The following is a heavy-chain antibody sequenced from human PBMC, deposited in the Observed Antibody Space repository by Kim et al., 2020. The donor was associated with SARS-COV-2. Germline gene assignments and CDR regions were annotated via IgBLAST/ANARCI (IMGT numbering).Heavy chain of an antibody. CDR3: ARARMVRGVIIDWFDP. J-gene: IGHJ5*02. CDR2: INHSGST. D-gene: IGHD3-10*01. V-gene: IGHV4-34*01. Sequence: SETLSLTCAVYGGSFSGYYWSWIRQPPGKGLEWIGEINHSGSTNYNPSLKSRVTISVDTSKNQFSLKLSSVTAAGTAVYYCARARMVRGVIIDWFDPWGQGTLVTVSS. CDR1: GGSFSGYY.